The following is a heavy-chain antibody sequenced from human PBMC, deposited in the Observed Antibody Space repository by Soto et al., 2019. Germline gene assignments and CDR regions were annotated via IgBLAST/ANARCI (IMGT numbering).Heavy chain of an antibody. V-gene: IGHV3-23*01. D-gene: IGHD3-22*01. J-gene: IGHJ4*02. CDR2: ISGSGGST. CDR1: GFTFSGYG. CDR3: AKVSISSGYHNYFDY. Sequence: EVQLLESGGGLVQPGGSLRLSCAASGFTFSGYGMSWVRQAPGKGLEWVSAISGSGGSTYYADAVKGRFTIYRDNSKSTLYLQMNSLRVEDSAVFYCAKVSISSGYHNYFDYWGQGTLVTVSA.